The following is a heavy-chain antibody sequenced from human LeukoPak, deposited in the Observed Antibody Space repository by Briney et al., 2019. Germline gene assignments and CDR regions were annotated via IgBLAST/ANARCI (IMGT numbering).Heavy chain of an antibody. D-gene: IGHD2-21*02. Sequence: SETLSLTCTVSGGSVSSNYWGWIRQPPGKGLERIGSMSYSGNTFCNPSLKSRVTISVDTSKNQFSLKLSSVTATDTAVYYCASIKLVAARVYWFDPWGQGTLVTVSS. CDR1: GGSVSSNY. CDR3: ASIKLVAARVYWFDP. J-gene: IGHJ5*02. V-gene: IGHV4-39*01. CDR2: MSYSGNT.